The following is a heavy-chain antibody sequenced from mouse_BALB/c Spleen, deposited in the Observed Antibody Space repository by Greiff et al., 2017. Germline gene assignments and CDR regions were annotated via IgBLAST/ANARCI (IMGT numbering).Heavy chain of an antibody. CDR1: GFTFSSYG. J-gene: IGHJ3*01. Sequence: EVMLVESGGDLVKPGGSLKLSCAASGFTFSSYGMSWVRRTPDKRLEWVATISSGGSYTYYPDSVKGRFTISRDNAKNTLYLQMSSLESEDTAMFYCARGGYDKAWFAYWGQGTLVTVSA. CDR2: ISSGGSYT. V-gene: IGHV5-6*01. D-gene: IGHD2-2*01. CDR3: ARGGYDKAWFAY.